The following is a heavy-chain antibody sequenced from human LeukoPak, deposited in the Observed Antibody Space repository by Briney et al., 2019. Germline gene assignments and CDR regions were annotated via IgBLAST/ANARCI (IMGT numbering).Heavy chain of an antibody. D-gene: IGHD3-22*01. CDR3: AKVTYYYDSSGYDY. J-gene: IGHJ4*02. CDR2: ISYDGSNK. Sequence: PGGSLRLSCAASGFTFSSYGMHWVRQAPGKGLEWVAVISYDGSNKYYADSVRGRFTISRDNSKNTLYLQMNSLRAEDTAVYYCAKVTYYYDSSGYDYWGQGTLVTVSS. V-gene: IGHV3-30*18. CDR1: GFTFSSYG.